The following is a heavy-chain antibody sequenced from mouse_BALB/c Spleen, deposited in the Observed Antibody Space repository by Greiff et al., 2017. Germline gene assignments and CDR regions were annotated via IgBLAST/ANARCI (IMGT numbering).Heavy chain of an antibody. V-gene: IGHV5-6-3*01. Sequence: EVMLVESGGGLVQPGGSLKLSCAASGFTFSSYGMSWVRQTPDKRLELVATINSNGGSTYYPDSVKGRFTISRDNAKNTLYLQMSSLKSEDTAMYYCARDPIYYGPLYYAMDYWGQGTSVTVSS. J-gene: IGHJ4*01. D-gene: IGHD2-1*01. CDR2: INSNGGST. CDR1: GFTFSSYG. CDR3: ARDPIYYGPLYYAMDY.